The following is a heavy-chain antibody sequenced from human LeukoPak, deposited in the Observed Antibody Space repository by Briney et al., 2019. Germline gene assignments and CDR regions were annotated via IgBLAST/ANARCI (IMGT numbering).Heavy chain of an antibody. D-gene: IGHD5-12*01. CDR3: ASAYSGYDPDYYMDV. V-gene: IGHV3-48*01. Sequence: PGGSLRLSCAASGFTFSSYSMNWVRQAPGKGLEWVSYISSSSSTIYYADSVKGRFTISRDNAKNPLYLQMNSLRAEDTAVYYCASAYSGYDPDYYMDVWGKGTTVTVSS. CDR1: GFTFSSYS. CDR2: ISSSSSTI. J-gene: IGHJ6*03.